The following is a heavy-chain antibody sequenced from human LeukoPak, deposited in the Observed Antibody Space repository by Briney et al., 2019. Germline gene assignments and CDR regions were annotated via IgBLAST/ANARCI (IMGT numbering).Heavy chain of an antibody. Sequence: PGGSLRLSCVVSGFTVSRDYMSWARQAPGKGLEWVAVIYSSGTTYYADSVKGGFSISRDNSKNTASLQMNSLRVDDTAVYFCARFMGASGFDYWGQGTLVTVSS. D-gene: IGHD1-26*01. V-gene: IGHV3-66*01. J-gene: IGHJ4*02. CDR1: GFTVSRDY. CDR3: ARFMGASGFDY. CDR2: IYSSGTT.